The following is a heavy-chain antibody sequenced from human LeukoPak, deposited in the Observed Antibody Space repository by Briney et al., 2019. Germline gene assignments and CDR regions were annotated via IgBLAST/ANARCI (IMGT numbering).Heavy chain of an antibody. Sequence: SETLSLTCTVSGGSISSYYWSWIRQPPGKGLEWIGYIYYSGSTNYNPSLKSQVTISVDTSKNQFSLKLSSVTAADTAVYYCARASPQVYLYYYYYMDVWGKGTTVTVSS. CDR3: ARASPQVYLYYYYYMDV. CDR2: IYYSGST. D-gene: IGHD1-14*01. V-gene: IGHV4-59*12. CDR1: GGSISSYY. J-gene: IGHJ6*03.